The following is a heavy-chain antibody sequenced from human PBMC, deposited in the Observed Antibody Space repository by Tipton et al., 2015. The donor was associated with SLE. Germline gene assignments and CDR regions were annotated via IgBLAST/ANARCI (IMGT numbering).Heavy chain of an antibody. CDR1: GGSFSGYY. CDR2: INHSGST. Sequence: TLSLTCAVYGGSFSGYYWSWIRQPPGKGLEWIGEINHSGSTNYNPSLKSRVTISVDTSKNQFSLKLSSVTAADTAVYYCARALSSGWYYYWGQGTPVTVSS. CDR3: ARALSSGWYYY. D-gene: IGHD6-19*01. J-gene: IGHJ4*02. V-gene: IGHV4-34*01.